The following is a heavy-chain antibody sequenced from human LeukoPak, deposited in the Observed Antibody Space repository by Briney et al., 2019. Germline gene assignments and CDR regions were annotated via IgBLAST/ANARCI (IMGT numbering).Heavy chain of an antibody. J-gene: IGHJ4*02. V-gene: IGHV1-3*01. CDR1: GYTFTSYA. D-gene: IGHD3-10*01. CDR3: ARSRAAPYGSGSYLDY. Sequence: ASVEVSCKASGYTFTSYAMHWVRQAPGQRLEWMGWINAGNGNTKYSQKFQGRVTITRDTSASTAYMELSSLRSEDTAVYYCARSRAAPYGSGSYLDYWGQGTLVTVSS. CDR2: INAGNGNT.